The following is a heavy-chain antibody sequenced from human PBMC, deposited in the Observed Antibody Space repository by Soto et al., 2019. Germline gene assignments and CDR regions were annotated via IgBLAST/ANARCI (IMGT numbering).Heavy chain of an antibody. D-gene: IGHD5-12*01. CDR2: ISWNSGSI. CDR1: GFTFDDYA. J-gene: IGHJ6*03. V-gene: IGHV3-9*01. Sequence: GGSLRLSCAASGFTFDDYAMHWVRQAPGKGLEWVSGISWNSGSIGYADSVKGRFTISRDNAKNSLYLQMNSLRAEDTALYYCAKDFRGYSGYDPHYYYYYMDVWGKGTTVTVSS. CDR3: AKDFRGYSGYDPHYYYYYMDV.